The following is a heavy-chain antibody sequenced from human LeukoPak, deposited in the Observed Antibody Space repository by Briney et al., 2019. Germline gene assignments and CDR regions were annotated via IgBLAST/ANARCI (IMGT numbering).Heavy chain of an antibody. J-gene: IGHJ3*02. Sequence: SETLFLTCTVSGGSISSGGYYWSWIRQHPGKGLEWIAYIYYTGSTYYNPSLKSRLTISVDTSKNHFSLRLSSMTAADTAVYYCARVPSVIDAFDIWGQGTMVTVSS. CDR1: GGSISSGGYY. V-gene: IGHV4-31*03. D-gene: IGHD2-21*01. CDR2: IYYTGST. CDR3: ARVPSVIDAFDI.